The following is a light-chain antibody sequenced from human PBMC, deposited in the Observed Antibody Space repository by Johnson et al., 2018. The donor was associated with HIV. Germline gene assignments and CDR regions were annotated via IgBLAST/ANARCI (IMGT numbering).Light chain of an antibody. Sequence: QSVLSQPPSVSAAPGHNVSISCSGSSSNIGDNYISWYQQLPGAAPKLLIYENNKRPSGIPDRFSGSKSGTSANLGIAGLQPGDEADYYCGTWNHRLSANFGFGTGTRVTVL. J-gene: IGLJ1*01. V-gene: IGLV1-51*01. CDR2: ENN. CDR1: SSNIGDNY. CDR3: GTWNHRLSANFG.